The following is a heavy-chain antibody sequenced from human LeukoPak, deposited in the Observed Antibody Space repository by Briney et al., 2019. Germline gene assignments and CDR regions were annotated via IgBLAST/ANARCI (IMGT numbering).Heavy chain of an antibody. V-gene: IGHV1-2*02. CDR2: INPNSGDT. D-gene: IGHD2-15*01. Sequence: ASVTVSCKSSGYTFTDYYMHWLRQAPGQGRAWMGWINPNSGDTNYAQKFQGRVTMTRDTSISTGYMELASLRSDDTAVYYCAREGHCSGGSCLDDWGQGTLVTVSS. CDR3: AREGHCSGGSCLDD. J-gene: IGHJ4*02. CDR1: GYTFTDYY.